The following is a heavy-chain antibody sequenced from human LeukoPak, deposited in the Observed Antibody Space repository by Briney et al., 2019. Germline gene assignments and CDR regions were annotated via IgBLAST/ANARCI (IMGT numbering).Heavy chain of an antibody. CDR1: GYTFTGFY. Sequence: GASVKVSCKASGYTFTGFYMHWVRQAPGQGLEWIGWINPNSGGTNYAQKFQGRVTMTRDTSISTAYMELSRLRSDDPAVYYCAREVGYGKPNWFDPWGQGTLVTVSS. J-gene: IGHJ5*02. CDR3: AREVGYGKPNWFDP. D-gene: IGHD5-12*01. V-gene: IGHV1-2*02. CDR2: INPNSGGT.